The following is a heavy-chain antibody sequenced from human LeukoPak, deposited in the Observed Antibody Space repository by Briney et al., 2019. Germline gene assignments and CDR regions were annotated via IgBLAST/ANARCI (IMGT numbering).Heavy chain of an antibody. D-gene: IGHD1-26*01. J-gene: IGHJ6*02. CDR2: ITGSRGST. Sequence: GGSLRLSCAASGFTFSSYAMSWVRQAPGKGLEWVSAITGSRGSTYYADSVKGRFTISRDNSKNTLYLQMNSLRAEDTAVYYCAKASGSCPLYYYGMDVWGQGTTVTVSS. V-gene: IGHV3-23*01. CDR1: GFTFSSYA. CDR3: AKASGSCPLYYYGMDV.